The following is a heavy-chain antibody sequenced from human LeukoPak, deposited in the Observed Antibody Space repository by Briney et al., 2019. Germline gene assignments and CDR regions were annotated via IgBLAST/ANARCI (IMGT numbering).Heavy chain of an antibody. J-gene: IGHJ6*03. CDR3: ARLETSNRDFWSGRPRGYMEV. V-gene: IGHV3-53*01. D-gene: IGHD3-3*01. Sequence: PGGSLRLSCVASAFSVSRNHVTRVRQAPGKGLEWVSLIYTGSKTDYADSVKGRFTISRDNSKNTVYLQMNSLRAEDTAVYYCARLETSNRDFWSGRPRGYMEVWGKGTTVTVSS. CDR2: IYTGSKT. CDR1: AFSVSRNH.